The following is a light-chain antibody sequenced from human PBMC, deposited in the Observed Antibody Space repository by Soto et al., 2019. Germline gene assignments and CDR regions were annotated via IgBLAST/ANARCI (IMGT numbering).Light chain of an antibody. J-gene: IGKJ1*01. CDR2: AAS. CDR1: QGISNY. Sequence: DIQMTQSPSSLSASVGDRVTITCRASQGISNYLAWYQQKPGKVPKLLIYAASTLQSGVPSRFSGSGSGTDFTLTISSLQPDDVATYYCQKYNSAPDVTFAQGTKVEIK. CDR3: QKYNSAPDVT. V-gene: IGKV1-27*01.